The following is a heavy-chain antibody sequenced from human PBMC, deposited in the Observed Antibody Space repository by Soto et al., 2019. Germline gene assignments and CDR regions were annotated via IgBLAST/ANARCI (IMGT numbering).Heavy chain of an antibody. CDR3: ASIIAAAGTGNWFYP. D-gene: IGHD6-13*01. CDR1: GYTFTSYG. CDR2: ISAYNGNT. Sequence: ASVKVSCKASGYTFTSYGISWVRQAPGQGLEWMGWISAYNGNTNYAQKLQGRVTMTTDTSTSTAYMELRSLRSDDTSVYYCASIIAAAGTGNWFYPWGQGTLVTVSS. V-gene: IGHV1-18*01. J-gene: IGHJ5*02.